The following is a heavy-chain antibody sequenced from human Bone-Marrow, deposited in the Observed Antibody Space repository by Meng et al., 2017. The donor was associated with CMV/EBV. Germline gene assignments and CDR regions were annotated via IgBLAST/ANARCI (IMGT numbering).Heavy chain of an antibody. CDR2: ISSSSSSI. V-gene: IGHV3-48*04. D-gene: IGHD4-23*01. Sequence: GESLKISCAASGFTFSSFRMNWIRQAPGKGLEWVSYISSSSSSIYYTDSVKGRFTISRDNAKNSLNLQMNSLSAEDTAVDYCAKSAGRVVTPGPNWGQGTLVTVSS. J-gene: IGHJ4*02. CDR1: GFTFSSFR. CDR3: AKSAGRVVTPGPN.